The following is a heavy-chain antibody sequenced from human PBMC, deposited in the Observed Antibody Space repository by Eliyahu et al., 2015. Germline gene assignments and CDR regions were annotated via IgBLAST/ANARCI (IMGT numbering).Heavy chain of an antibody. CDR2: IYYSGST. CDR1: GGSINNYY. D-gene: IGHD3-10*01. J-gene: IGHJ4*02. V-gene: IGHV4-59*01. CDR3: ARYYYDSGSYYAPFDY. Sequence: QVQLQESGPGLVKPSETLSLTCTVXGGSINNYYWSWIRQPPGKGLEWIGYIYYSGSTNYNPSLKSRVTMSVDTSKNQFSLKLSSVTAADTAVYYCARYYYDSGSYYAPFDYWGQGTLVTVSS.